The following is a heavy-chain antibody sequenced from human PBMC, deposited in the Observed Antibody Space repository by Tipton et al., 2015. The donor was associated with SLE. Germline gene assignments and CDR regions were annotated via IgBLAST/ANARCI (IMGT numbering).Heavy chain of an antibody. CDR3: ARDGSGWSIT. D-gene: IGHD6-19*01. CDR1: GFTFSSYW. J-gene: IGHJ5*02. Sequence: GSLRLSCAASGFTFSSYWMSWVRQAPGKGLEWVANIKQDGSEKYYVDSVKGRFTISRDNARTSLYLQVDRLRVEDTAVYYCARDGSGWSITWGQGTLVTVSS. V-gene: IGHV3-7*01. CDR2: IKQDGSEK.